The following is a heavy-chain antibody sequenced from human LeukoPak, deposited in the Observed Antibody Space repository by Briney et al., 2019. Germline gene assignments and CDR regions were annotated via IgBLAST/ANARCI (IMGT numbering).Heavy chain of an antibody. D-gene: IGHD2-2*02. CDR2: IYTSGST. CDR3: ARVIVGDIVVVPAAITAGEWFDP. Sequence: PSETLSLTCGVSGGSFSGYYWSWIRQPAGKGLEWIGRIYTSGSTNYNPSLKSRVTMSVDTSKNQFSLKLSSVTAADTAVYYCARVIVGDIVVVPAAITAGEWFDPWGQGTLVTVSS. CDR1: GGSFSGYY. J-gene: IGHJ5*02. V-gene: IGHV4-4*07.